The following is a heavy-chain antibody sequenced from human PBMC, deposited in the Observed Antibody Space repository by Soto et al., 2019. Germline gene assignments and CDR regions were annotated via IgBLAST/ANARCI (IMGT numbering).Heavy chain of an antibody. D-gene: IGHD6-6*01. CDR3: AKDLGRSSSRGVDY. CDR2: ITATGTTDT. V-gene: IGHV3-23*01. CDR1: GFMFSGYA. Sequence: PGGSLRLSCAASGFMFSGYAMSWVRQAPGKGLEWVSAITATGTTDTYYADSVRGRFTISRDNSKNTPNLQMNSLRAEDSAVYYCAKDLGRSSSRGVDYWGQGTLVTVSS. J-gene: IGHJ4*02.